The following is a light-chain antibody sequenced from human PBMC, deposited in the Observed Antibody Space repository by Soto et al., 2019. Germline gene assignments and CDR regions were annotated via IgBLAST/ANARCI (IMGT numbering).Light chain of an antibody. Sequence: DVVMPQSPLSLHVTPGQPASISCRSSQSLLYSDGNNFLSWSQQRPGQSPRRLIYKVSNRDSGVPDRFNGSGSGTDFTLKISGVEAEDVGLYYCMQGTHWPHTFGQGTKVDI. CDR1: QSLLYSDGNNF. V-gene: IGKV2-30*01. CDR2: KVS. CDR3: MQGTHWPHT. J-gene: IGKJ1*01.